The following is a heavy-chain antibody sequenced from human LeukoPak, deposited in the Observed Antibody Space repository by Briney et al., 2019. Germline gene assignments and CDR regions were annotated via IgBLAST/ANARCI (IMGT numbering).Heavy chain of an antibody. CDR2: IKQDGSKK. V-gene: IGHV3-7*04. D-gene: IGHD5-24*01. CDR1: GFPFSSYW. Sequence: GGSLRLSCVASGFPFSSYWMTWVRQAPGKGLEWVANIKQDGSKKSYVDSVKGRFTISRDNAKNSLYLQMNSLRAEDTAIYYCTRVGYIDEGIDYWGQGTLSPSPQ. CDR3: TRVGYIDEGIDY. J-gene: IGHJ4*02.